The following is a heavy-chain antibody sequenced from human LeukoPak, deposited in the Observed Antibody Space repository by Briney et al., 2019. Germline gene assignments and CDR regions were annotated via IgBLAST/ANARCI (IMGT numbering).Heavy chain of an antibody. CDR1: GFTFSSYE. V-gene: IGHV3-48*03. J-gene: IGHJ4*02. CDR2: ICSSGRNI. Sequence: GGSLRISCAASGFTFSSYEMNWGRQAPGKGLEWVSYICSSGRNIYSAHSVKGRFTISRDNAKNSLYLQMNSLRAEDTAVYYCARSSYFDYWGQGTLVAVSS. CDR3: ARSSYFDY. D-gene: IGHD1-26*01.